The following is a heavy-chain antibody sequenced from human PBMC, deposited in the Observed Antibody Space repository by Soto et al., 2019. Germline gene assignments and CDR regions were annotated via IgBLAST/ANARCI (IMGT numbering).Heavy chain of an antibody. CDR3: ARKVLGSTSRPDWWYFDL. CDR1: GFTFINYA. V-gene: IGHV3-23*01. CDR2: ISGGGDRT. Sequence: EVQLLASGGGLVQPGGSLRLSCVGSGFTFINYAMNWVLQTPGKGLEWVSGISGGGDRTFDADSVKGRFTISRDNSKNTVNLQMNSLRADDTAVYYCARKVLGSTSRPDWWYFDLWGRGTLVTVSS. D-gene: IGHD2-2*01. J-gene: IGHJ2*01.